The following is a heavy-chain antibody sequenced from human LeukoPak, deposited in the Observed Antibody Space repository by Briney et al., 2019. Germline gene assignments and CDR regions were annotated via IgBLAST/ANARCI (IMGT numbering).Heavy chain of an antibody. CDR2: IYYSGST. D-gene: IGHD2-15*01. CDR3: ARGEDLIDYYGMDV. V-gene: IGHV4-59*01. CDR1: GGSISSYY. Sequence: SETLSLTCTVSGGSISSYYWSWIRQPPGKGLEWIGYIYYSGSTKYNPSLKSRVTISVDTSKNQFSLKLSSVTAADTAVYYCARGEDLIDYYGMDVWGQETTVTVSS. J-gene: IGHJ6*02.